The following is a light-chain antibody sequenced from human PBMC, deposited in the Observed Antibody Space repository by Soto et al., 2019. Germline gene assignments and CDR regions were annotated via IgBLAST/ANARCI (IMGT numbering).Light chain of an antibody. CDR2: DAS. J-gene: IGKJ1*01. CDR1: HDIATY. CDR3: QQYDNLPPTWA. V-gene: IGKV1-33*01. Sequence: DIHMPQSPSSLSASVGNRVTITCQASHDIATYMNWYQQKPGKAPNLLIYDASNLETGVPSRFSGGESGTHFTFTISNLQPEDMATYYCQQYDNLPPTWAFGQGTKVDIK.